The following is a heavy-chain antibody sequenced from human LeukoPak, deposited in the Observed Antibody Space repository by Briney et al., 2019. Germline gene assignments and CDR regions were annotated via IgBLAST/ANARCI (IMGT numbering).Heavy chain of an antibody. Sequence: SETLSLTCTVSGGSISSYYWSWIRQPPGKGVEWIGYIYYSGSTNYNPSLKSRVTISVDTSKNQFSLKLSSVTAADTAVYFCARGPYSYDSSGAFDIWGQGTMVTVSS. CDR3: ARGPYSYDSSGAFDI. D-gene: IGHD3-22*01. CDR2: IYYSGST. CDR1: GGSISSYY. V-gene: IGHV4-59*08. J-gene: IGHJ3*02.